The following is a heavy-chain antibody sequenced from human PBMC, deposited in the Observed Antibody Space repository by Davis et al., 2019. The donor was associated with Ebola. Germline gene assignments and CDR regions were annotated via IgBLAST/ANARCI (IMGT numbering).Heavy chain of an antibody. CDR2: INHSGST. CDR1: GGSFSGYY. D-gene: IGHD2-8*02. J-gene: IGHJ4*02. Sequence: MPSETLSLTCAVYGGSFSGYYWSWIRKPPGKGLEWIGEINHSGSTNYNPSLKSRVTITVDTSKNQFSLKLSSVTAADTAVYYCASRVEEYCTGGVCYTDYWGQGTPVIVSS. CDR3: ASRVEEYCTGGVCYTDY. V-gene: IGHV4-34*01.